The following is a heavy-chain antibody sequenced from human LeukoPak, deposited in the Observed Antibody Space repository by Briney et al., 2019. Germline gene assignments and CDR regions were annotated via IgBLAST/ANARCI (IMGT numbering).Heavy chain of an antibody. CDR2: INHSGST. Sequence: SETLSLTCAVYGGSFSGYYWSWIRQPPGKGLEWIGEINHSGSTNYNPSLKSRVTISVDTSKSQFSLKLSSVTAADTAVYYCARGGGSSWYRDWGQGTLVTVSS. CDR1: GGSFSGYY. V-gene: IGHV4-34*01. CDR3: ARGGGSSWYRD. D-gene: IGHD6-13*01. J-gene: IGHJ4*02.